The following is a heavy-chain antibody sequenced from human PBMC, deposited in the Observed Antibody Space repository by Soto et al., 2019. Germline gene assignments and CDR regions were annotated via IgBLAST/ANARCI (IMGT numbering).Heavy chain of an antibody. Sequence: GGSLRLSCAASGFTFSSYWMHWVRQAPGKGLVWVSRINSDGSSTSYADSVKGRFTISRDNAKNTLYLQMNSLRAEDTAVYYCYGGYSVYDPTYYYKDVWSKGTTVTVSS. CDR3: YGGYSVYDPTYYYKDV. CDR1: GFTFSSYW. J-gene: IGHJ6*03. CDR2: INSDGSST. D-gene: IGHD5-12*01. V-gene: IGHV3-74*01.